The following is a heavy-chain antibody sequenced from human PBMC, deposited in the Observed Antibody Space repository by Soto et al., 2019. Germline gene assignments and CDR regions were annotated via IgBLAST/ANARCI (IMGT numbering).Heavy chain of an antibody. V-gene: IGHV3-7*01. D-gene: IGHD3-3*01. CDR2: IKQDGSEK. CDR1: GFTFSSYW. J-gene: IGHJ4*02. Sequence: AGGSLRLSCAASGFTFSSYWMSWVRQAPGKGLEWVANIKQDGSEKYYVDSVKGRFTISRDNAKNSLYLQMNSLRAEDTAVYYCARPGRGNYDFWSGYPTPYYFDYWGQGTLVTVSS. CDR3: ARPGRGNYDFWSGYPTPYYFDY.